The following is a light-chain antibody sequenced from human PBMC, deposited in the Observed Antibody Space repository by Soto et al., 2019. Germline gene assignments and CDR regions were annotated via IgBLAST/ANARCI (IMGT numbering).Light chain of an antibody. J-gene: IGKJ1*01. Sequence: DIQMTQSPSSLSASVGDRVTITCQASQGISNYLNWYQQKPGKAPKLLIYDASNLETGVPSRFSGSGSGTEFTLTIDSLQPEDFAVYYCLQYNDYPRTFGQGTKVEMK. CDR2: DAS. CDR3: LQYNDYPRT. CDR1: QGISNY. V-gene: IGKV1-33*01.